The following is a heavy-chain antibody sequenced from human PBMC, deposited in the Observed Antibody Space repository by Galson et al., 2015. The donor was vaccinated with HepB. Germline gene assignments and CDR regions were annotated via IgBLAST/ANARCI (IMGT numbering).Heavy chain of an antibody. J-gene: IGHJ2*01. CDR2: ITTSSSYI. CDR3: AREGSTWYKSPYDWYFDL. D-gene: IGHD6-13*01. CDR1: GFTFSSYN. V-gene: IGHV3-21*01. Sequence: SLRLSCAASGFTFSSYNMNWVRQAPGKGLEWVSSITTSSSYIYYADSMKDRFTISRDNAKNSLYLQMSSLRAEDTAVYYCAREGSTWYKSPYDWYFDLWGRGTLVTVFS.